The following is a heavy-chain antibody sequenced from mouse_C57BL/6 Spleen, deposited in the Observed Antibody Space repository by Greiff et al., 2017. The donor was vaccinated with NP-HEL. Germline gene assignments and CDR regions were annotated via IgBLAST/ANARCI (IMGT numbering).Heavy chain of an antibody. V-gene: IGHV5-6*01. J-gene: IGHJ2*01. CDR2: ISSGGSYT. D-gene: IGHD1-1*01. CDR3: ARLEDYYGPHYFDY. Sequence: EVMLVESGGDLVKPGGSLKLSCAASGFTFSSYGMSWVRQTPDKRLEWVATISSGGSYTYYPDSVKGRFTISRDNAKNTLYLQMSSLKSEDTAMDDCARLEDYYGPHYFDYWGQGTTLTVSS. CDR1: GFTFSSYG.